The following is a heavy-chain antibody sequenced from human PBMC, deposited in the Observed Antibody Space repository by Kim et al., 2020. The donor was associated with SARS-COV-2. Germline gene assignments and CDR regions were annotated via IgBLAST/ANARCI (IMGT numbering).Heavy chain of an antibody. V-gene: IGHV1-46*01. CDR3: ARDIHYYDSSGYQAAFDI. D-gene: IGHD3-22*01. Sequence: QGRVTMTRDTSTSTVYMELSSLRSEDTAVYYCARDIHYYDSSGYQAAFDIWGQGTMVTVSS. J-gene: IGHJ3*02.